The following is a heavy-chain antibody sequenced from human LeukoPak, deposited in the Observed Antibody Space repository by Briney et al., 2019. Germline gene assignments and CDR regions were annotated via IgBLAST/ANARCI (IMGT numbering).Heavy chain of an antibody. J-gene: IGHJ5*02. CDR1: GGSIRSSYYY. Sequence: NPSETLSLTCTVSGGSIRSSYYYWGWIRQPPGKGLEWIGEISHSGSTNYNPSLKSRVTISVDTSKNQFSLKLSSVTAADTAVYYCARGVSSGWYYHNGPKTNWFDPWGQGTLVTVSS. V-gene: IGHV4-39*07. CDR3: ARGVSSGWYYHNGPKTNWFDP. CDR2: ISHSGST. D-gene: IGHD6-19*01.